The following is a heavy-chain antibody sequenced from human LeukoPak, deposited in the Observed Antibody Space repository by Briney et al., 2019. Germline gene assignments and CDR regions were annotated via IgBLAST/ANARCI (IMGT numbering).Heavy chain of an antibody. D-gene: IGHD3-9*01. CDR2: ISWNSGSI. CDR3: AKGSPGYDILTGYWNAFDI. J-gene: IGHJ3*02. Sequence: GGSLRLSCAASGFTFDDYAMHWVRQAPGKGLEWVSGISWNSGSIGYADSVKGRFTISRDNAKNSLYLQMNSLRAEDTALYYCAKGSPGYDILTGYWNAFDIWGQGTMVTVSS. V-gene: IGHV3-9*01. CDR1: GFTFDDYA.